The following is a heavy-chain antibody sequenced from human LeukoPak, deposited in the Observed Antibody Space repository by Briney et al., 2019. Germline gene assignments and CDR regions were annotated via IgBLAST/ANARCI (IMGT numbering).Heavy chain of an antibody. CDR2: IYPGDSDT. V-gene: IGHV5-51*01. D-gene: IGHD1-26*01. Sequence: ARASLKISCKGSGSSFTSYWIGWVRQLPGKGLEWMGIIYPGDSDTRYSPSFQGQVTISADKSISTAYLQWSSLKASDTAMYYCARRGGTYYAYDYWGQGTLVTVSS. CDR3: ARRGGTYYAYDY. J-gene: IGHJ4*02. CDR1: GSSFTSYW.